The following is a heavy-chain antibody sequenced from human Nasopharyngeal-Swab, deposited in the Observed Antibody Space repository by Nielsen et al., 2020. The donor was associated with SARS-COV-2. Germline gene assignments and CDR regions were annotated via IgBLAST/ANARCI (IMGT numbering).Heavy chain of an antibody. Sequence: GESLKISCSASGFTFSSYAMHWVRQAPGKGLEYVSAISSNGGSTYYADSVKGRFTISRDNSKNTLYLQMSSLRAEGTAVYYCVKDLGTGVRFDPWGQGTLVTVSS. CDR1: GFTFSSYA. CDR3: VKDLGTGVRFDP. D-gene: IGHD3-10*01. V-gene: IGHV3-64D*06. CDR2: ISSNGGST. J-gene: IGHJ5*02.